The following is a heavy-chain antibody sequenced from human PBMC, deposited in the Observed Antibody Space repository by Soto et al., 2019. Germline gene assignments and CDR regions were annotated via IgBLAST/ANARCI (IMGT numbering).Heavy chain of an antibody. V-gene: IGHV1-18*04. CDR3: AKRTSGTTWGESDY. D-gene: IGHD4-17*01. CDR1: GYIFSDYG. CDR2: ISGYSGNA. Sequence: QVQVMQSGAEVKKPGDSVKGSCKTSGYIFSDYGINWVRQAPGQGLEWMGWISGYSGNANLAQKFQGRVTMTTDKSTRTAYMELRRLRSDDTAVYYCAKRTSGTTWGESDYWGQGTLVTVSS. J-gene: IGHJ4*02.